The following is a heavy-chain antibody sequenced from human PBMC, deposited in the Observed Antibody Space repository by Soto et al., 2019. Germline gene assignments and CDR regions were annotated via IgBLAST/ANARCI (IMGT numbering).Heavy chain of an antibody. D-gene: IGHD1-26*01. J-gene: IGHJ4*02. CDR1: GFTFSSYG. Sequence: LRLSCAASGFTFSSYGMHWVRQAPGKGLEWVAVIWYDGSNKYYADSVKGRFTISRDNSKNTLYLQMNSLRAEDTAVYYCARDPVSGSYYPLRDFDYWGQGTLVTVSS. V-gene: IGHV3-33*01. CDR2: IWYDGSNK. CDR3: ARDPVSGSYYPLRDFDY.